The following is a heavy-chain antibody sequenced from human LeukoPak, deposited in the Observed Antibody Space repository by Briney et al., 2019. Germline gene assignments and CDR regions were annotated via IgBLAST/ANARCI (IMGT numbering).Heavy chain of an antibody. Sequence: GASVKVSCKASGGTFSSYAISWVRQAPGQGLEWMGGIIPIFGTANYAQKSQGRVTITTDESTSTAYMELSSLRSEDTAVYYCARAAAVSSGYYNYYYYYMDVWGKGTTVTVSS. CDR2: IIPIFGTA. J-gene: IGHJ6*03. CDR3: ARAAAVSSGYYNYYYYYMDV. CDR1: GGTFSSYA. V-gene: IGHV1-69*05. D-gene: IGHD3-22*01.